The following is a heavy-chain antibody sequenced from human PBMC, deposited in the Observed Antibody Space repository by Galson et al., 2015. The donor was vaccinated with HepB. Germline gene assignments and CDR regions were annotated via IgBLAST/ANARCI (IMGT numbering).Heavy chain of an antibody. CDR1: GFTVSSYY. D-gene: IGHD6-6*01. CDR2: VSGSGGST. V-gene: IGHV3-23*01. CDR3: ATYSSTSSFDY. J-gene: IGHJ4*02. Sequence: SLRLSCAASGFTVSSYYMNWVRQAPGKGLEWVSTVSGSGGSTHYADSVKGRFTISRDNSKNTVYLQMNSLRAEDTAVYYCATYSSTSSFDYWGQGILVTVSS.